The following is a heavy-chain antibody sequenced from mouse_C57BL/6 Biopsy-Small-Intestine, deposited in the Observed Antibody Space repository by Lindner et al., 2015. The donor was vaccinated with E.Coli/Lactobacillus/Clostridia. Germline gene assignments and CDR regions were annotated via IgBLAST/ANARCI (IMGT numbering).Heavy chain of an antibody. Sequence: QLQEVWTWPGGALHQSLSITCTVSGFSLTSYVISWVRQPPGKGLEWLGVIWPGGDTNYNSTLKSRLNISKDPSKNQVFLKMNSLQTDDTARYYCARKGNYYGSAMDYWGSRNFSHRLL. J-gene: IGHJ4*01. CDR1: GFSLTSYV. D-gene: IGHD1-1*01. CDR3: ARKGNYYGSAMDY. V-gene: IGHV2-9-1*01. CDR2: IWPGGDT.